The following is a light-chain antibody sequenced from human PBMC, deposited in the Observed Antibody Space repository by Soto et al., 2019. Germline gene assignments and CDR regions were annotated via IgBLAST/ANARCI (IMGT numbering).Light chain of an antibody. CDR3: QQYNDWPWT. CDR2: AAS. CDR1: QSVSSN. V-gene: IGKV3-15*01. Sequence: EILMAQSPATLSVSPGGRATLSCRASQSVSSNLAWYQQKPGQAPRLLIYAASTRATGIPVRFSGSGSGTEFTLTISSLHSEDFAVYSCQQYNDWPWTFGQGTKV. J-gene: IGKJ1*01.